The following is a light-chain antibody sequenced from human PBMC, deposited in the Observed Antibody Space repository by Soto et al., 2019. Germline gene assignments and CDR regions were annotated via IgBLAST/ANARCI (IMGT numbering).Light chain of an antibody. CDR1: QRVRSS. CDR2: GVS. V-gene: IGKV3-11*01. J-gene: IGKJ4*01. CDR3: QQGSSWPLT. Sequence: EVVLTQSPATLSLSPGERATLSCRASQRVRSSLSWYQQKPGQAPRLLIYGVSNRATGIPARLSGSGSGTDFTLTINSLEPEDSAVYYCQQGSSWPLTFGGGTKVEIK.